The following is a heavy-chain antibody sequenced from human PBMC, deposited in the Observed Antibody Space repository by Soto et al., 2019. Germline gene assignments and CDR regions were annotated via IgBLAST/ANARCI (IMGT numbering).Heavy chain of an antibody. CDR3: ARGRVVVPAAVMFNCLDP. CDR1: GYSISSGYY. Sequence: PSETLSLTCAVSGYSISSGYYWGWIRQPPGKGLEWIGSIYHSGSTYYNPSPKSRVTISVDRSRTQFSLKMSSVTAADTAVYYCARGRVVVPAAVMFNCLDPWGQGALVTVSS. CDR2: IYHSGST. D-gene: IGHD2-2*01. V-gene: IGHV4-38-2*01. J-gene: IGHJ5*02.